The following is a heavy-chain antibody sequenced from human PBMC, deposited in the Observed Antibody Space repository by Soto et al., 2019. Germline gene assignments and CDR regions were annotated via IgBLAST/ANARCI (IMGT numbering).Heavy chain of an antibody. CDR1: GGTFSSYA. CDR3: ARQYYYGSGSYYPDKYYYYYYGMDV. D-gene: IGHD3-10*01. Sequence: SVKVSCKASGGTFSSYAISWVRQAPGQGLEWMGRIIPIFGTANYAQKFQGRVTITADESTSTAYMELSSLRSEDTAVYYCARQYYYGSGSYYPDKYYYYYYGMDVWGQGTTVTVSS. V-gene: IGHV1-69*13. CDR2: IIPIFGTA. J-gene: IGHJ6*02.